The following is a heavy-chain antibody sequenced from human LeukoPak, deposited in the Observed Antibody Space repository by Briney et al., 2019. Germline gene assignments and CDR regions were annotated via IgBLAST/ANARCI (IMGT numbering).Heavy chain of an antibody. Sequence: GESLKISCKGSGYRFTSYWISWVRQMPGKGLEWMGRIDPSDSYTNYSPSFQGHVTISVDKSTSTAYLQWSSLKASDTAMYYCARLGYSYGTAPFDYWGQGTLVTVSS. CDR3: ARLGYSYGTAPFDY. D-gene: IGHD5-18*01. CDR2: IDPSDSYT. CDR1: GYRFTSYW. J-gene: IGHJ4*02. V-gene: IGHV5-10-1*01.